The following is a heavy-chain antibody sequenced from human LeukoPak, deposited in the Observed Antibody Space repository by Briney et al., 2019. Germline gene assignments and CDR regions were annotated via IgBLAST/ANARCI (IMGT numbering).Heavy chain of an antibody. Sequence: PGESLKISCKGSGYSFTSYWIGWVRPMPGKGLEWMGIINPGDSDTRYSPSFQGQVTISADKSISTAYLQWSSLKASDTAMYYCARRIMPLPNLGYCSGGSCNPGNWFDPWGQGTLVTVSS. D-gene: IGHD2-15*01. V-gene: IGHV5-51*01. CDR3: ARRIMPLPNLGYCSGGSCNPGNWFDP. CDR2: INPGDSDT. CDR1: GYSFTSYW. J-gene: IGHJ5*02.